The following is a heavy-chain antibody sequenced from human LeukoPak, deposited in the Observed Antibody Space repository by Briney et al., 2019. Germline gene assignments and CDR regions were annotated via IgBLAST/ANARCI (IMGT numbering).Heavy chain of an antibody. V-gene: IGHV1-69*06. CDR2: IIPIFGTA. CDR1: GGTFSSYA. Sequence: SVKISCKASGGTFSSYAISWVRQAPGQGLEWMGGIIPIFGTANYAQKFQGRVTITADKSTSTAYMELSSLRSEDTAVYYCARTPSHYEDAFDIWGQGTMVTVSS. J-gene: IGHJ3*02. CDR3: ARTPSHYEDAFDI. D-gene: IGHD4-17*01.